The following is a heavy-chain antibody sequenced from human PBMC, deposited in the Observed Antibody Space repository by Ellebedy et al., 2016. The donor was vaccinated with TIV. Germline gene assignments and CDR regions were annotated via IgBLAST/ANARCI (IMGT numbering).Heavy chain of an antibody. V-gene: IGHV3-23*01. CDR1: GFTFSTYA. D-gene: IGHD6-19*01. J-gene: IGHJ4*02. Sequence: GESLKISXAASGFTFSTYAMSWVRQAPGKGLEWVSAISGSGGSTYYADSVKGRFTISRDNSKNTLYLQMNSLRAEDTAVYYCAKDRSGGSGWWNYFDYWGQGTLVTVSS. CDR3: AKDRSGGSGWWNYFDY. CDR2: ISGSGGST.